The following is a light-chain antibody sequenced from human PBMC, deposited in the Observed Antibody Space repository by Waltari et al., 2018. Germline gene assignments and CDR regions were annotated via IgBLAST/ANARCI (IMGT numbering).Light chain of an antibody. CDR3: HHYGSSGDS. CDR2: GTY. CDR1: QSVSSTY. J-gene: IGKJ2*03. Sequence: ELVLTQSPGTLSLSPGGRATLSCRASQSVSSTYLGWYQQKPGQAPRPLIYGTYSRATGIPDRFSGSGSATDFTLTISRLEPEDFAVYFCHHYGSSGDSFGQGTKLEIK. V-gene: IGKV3-20*01.